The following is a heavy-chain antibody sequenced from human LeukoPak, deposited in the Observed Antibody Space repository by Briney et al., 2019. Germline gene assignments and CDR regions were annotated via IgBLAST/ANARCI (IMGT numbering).Heavy chain of an antibody. Sequence: SETLSLTCTVSGGSIRSYYWSWIRQPPGKGLEWIGYIYYSGSTNYNPSLKSRVTISVDTSKNQFSLKLSSETAADTAVYYCARPALEYSSSCWFDSWGQGTLVTVSS. CDR3: ARPALEYSSSCWFDS. V-gene: IGHV4-59*08. CDR1: GGSIRSYY. D-gene: IGHD6-6*01. CDR2: IYYSGST. J-gene: IGHJ5*01.